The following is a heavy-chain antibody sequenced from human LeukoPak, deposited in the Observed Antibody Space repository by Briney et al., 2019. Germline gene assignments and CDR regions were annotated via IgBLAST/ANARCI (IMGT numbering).Heavy chain of an antibody. CDR1: GDSISSYH. D-gene: IGHD3-10*01. CDR3: ARLSLFWELSWFDP. CDR2: TYYSGST. J-gene: IGHJ5*02. V-gene: IGHV4-59*01. Sequence: SETLSLTCTVSGDSISSYHWSWIRQPPGKGLEWIGYTYYSGSTNYNPSLKSRVTMSVDRSKNQFSLKLSSVTAADTAVYYCARLSLFWELSWFDPWGQGTLVTVSS.